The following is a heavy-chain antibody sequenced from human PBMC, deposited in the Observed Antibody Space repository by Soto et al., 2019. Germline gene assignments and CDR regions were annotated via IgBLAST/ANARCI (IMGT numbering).Heavy chain of an antibody. Sequence: PGGSLRLSCAASGFTFSSYAMHWVRQAPGKGLEWVAVISYDGSNKYYADSVKGRFTISRDNSKNTLYLQMNSLRAEDTAVYYCARDRVVTGNAFDYWGQGTLVTVTS. CDR1: GFTFSSYA. CDR2: ISYDGSNK. V-gene: IGHV3-30-3*01. J-gene: IGHJ4*02. CDR3: ARDRVVTGNAFDY. D-gene: IGHD2-21*02.